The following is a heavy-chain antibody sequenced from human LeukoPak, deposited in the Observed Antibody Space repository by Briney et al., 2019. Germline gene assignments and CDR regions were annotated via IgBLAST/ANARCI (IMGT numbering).Heavy chain of an antibody. CDR3: AKLVSSSWYYFDY. V-gene: IGHV3-23*01. CDR2: ISGSGGST. J-gene: IGHJ4*02. D-gene: IGHD6-13*01. Sequence: PGGSLRLPCAASGFTFSSYAMSWVRQAPGKGLEWVSAISGSGGSTYYADSVKGRFTISRDNSKNTLYLQMNSLRAEDTAVYYCAKLVSSSWYYFDYWGQGTLVTVSS. CDR1: GFTFSSYA.